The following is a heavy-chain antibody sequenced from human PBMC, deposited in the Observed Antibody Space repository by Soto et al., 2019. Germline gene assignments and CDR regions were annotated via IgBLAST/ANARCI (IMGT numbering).Heavy chain of an antibody. J-gene: IGHJ4*02. CDR1: GYTFTIYA. V-gene: IGHV1-3*01. CDR2: INAGNGNT. Sequence: ASVKVSCKASGYTFTIYAMHWVRQAPGQRLEWMGWINAGNGNTKYSQKFQGRVTITRDTSASTAYMELSSLRSEDTAVYYCARDLRGYCSSTSCKPIDYWGQGTLVTVSS. CDR3: ARDLRGYCSSTSCKPIDY. D-gene: IGHD2-2*01.